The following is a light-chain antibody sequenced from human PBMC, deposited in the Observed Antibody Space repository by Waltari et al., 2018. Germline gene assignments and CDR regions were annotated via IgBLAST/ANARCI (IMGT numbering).Light chain of an antibody. V-gene: IGKV3-15*01. Sequence: EIVMTQSPATPSVSPAETATPSCRASQSVSSNLAWYQQKPGQAPRLLIYSASTRATGIPARFSGSGSGTEFTLTISSLQSEDFAVYYCQQRTSNWPPGYSFGLGTKLEI. CDR1: QSVSSN. J-gene: IGKJ2*01. CDR2: SAS. CDR3: QQRTSNWPPGYS.